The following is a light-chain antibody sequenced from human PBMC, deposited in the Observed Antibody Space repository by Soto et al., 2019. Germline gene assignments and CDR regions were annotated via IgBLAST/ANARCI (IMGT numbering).Light chain of an antibody. Sequence: ALTQPPSASGSPGQSVTISCTGTSSDVGGHNSVSWYQHHPGKAPKLVIYEVSKRPSGVPDRFSGSKSANTASLTVSGLQADDEADYYCSSYAGTYYYVFGTGTKLTVL. CDR2: EVS. CDR1: SSDVGGHNS. J-gene: IGLJ1*01. V-gene: IGLV2-8*01. CDR3: SSYAGTYYYV.